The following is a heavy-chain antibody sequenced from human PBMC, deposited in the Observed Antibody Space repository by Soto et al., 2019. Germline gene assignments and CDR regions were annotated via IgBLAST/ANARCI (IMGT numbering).Heavy chain of an antibody. J-gene: IGHJ3*02. CDR3: ASPYYYDSSGYSPRAFDI. Sequence: ASVKVSCKGSGYSFTSYAMHWVRQAPGQRLEWMGWINAGNGNTKYSQNFQGRVTITRDTSASTVYMELSSLRSEDTAVYYCASPYYYDSSGYSPRAFDIWGQGTMVTVS. D-gene: IGHD3-22*01. CDR1: GYSFTSYA. CDR2: INAGNGNT. V-gene: IGHV1-3*01.